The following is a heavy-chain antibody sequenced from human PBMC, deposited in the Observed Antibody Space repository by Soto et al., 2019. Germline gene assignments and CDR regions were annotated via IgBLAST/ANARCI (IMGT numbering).Heavy chain of an antibody. D-gene: IGHD2-21*01. Sequence: GGSLRLSCEASGFTFSDYWIHWVRQAPGRGLEWVSVMYAGGDTHYADSVKGRFTISRDKSENTLYLQMNSLRDEDTGVYFCVSRIPSWVFDYWGLGTLVTVSS. V-gene: IGHV3-53*01. CDR1: GFTFSDYW. CDR2: MYAGGDT. CDR3: VSRIPSWVFDY. J-gene: IGHJ4*01.